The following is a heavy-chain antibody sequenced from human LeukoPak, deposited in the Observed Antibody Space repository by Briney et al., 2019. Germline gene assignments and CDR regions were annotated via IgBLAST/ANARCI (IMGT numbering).Heavy chain of an antibody. CDR1: GYTFTSYG. J-gene: IGHJ5*02. D-gene: IGHD2-2*01. CDR3: ARDLGDIVVVPSAFTLP. V-gene: IGHV1-18*01. CDR2: ISAYNGNT. Sequence: ASVKVSCKAYGYTFTSYGISWVRQAPGQGLEWMGWISAYNGNTNYAQKLQGRVTMTTDTSTSTAYMELRSLRSDDTAVYYCARDLGDIVVVPSAFTLPWGQGTLVTISS.